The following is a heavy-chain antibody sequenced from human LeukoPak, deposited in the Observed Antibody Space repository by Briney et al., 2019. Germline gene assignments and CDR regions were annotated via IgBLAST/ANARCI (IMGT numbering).Heavy chain of an antibody. CDR3: ARVRLYRGSGSYYNVPYYYGMDV. D-gene: IGHD3-10*01. Sequence: GGSLRLSCAASGFTFSSYGMHWVRQAPGKGLEWVAVIWYDGSNKYYADSVKGRFTISRDNSKNTLYLQMNSLRAEATAVYSCARVRLYRGSGSYYNVPYYYGMDVWGQGTTVTVSS. J-gene: IGHJ6*02. V-gene: IGHV3-33*01. CDR1: GFTFSSYG. CDR2: IWYDGSNK.